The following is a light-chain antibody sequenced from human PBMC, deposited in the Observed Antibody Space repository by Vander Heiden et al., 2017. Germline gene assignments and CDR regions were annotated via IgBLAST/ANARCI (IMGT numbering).Light chain of an antibody. CDR2: EVN. J-gene: IGLJ3*02. Sequence: QSALTQPHSASGSPGPSVTISCTGTSSDIGAYNYVSWYQQYAGKAFKLMIYEVNKRPSGVPDRFSGSKFGNTAYLTFSVLQAEDEADYYCSSFAGSRVFGGGTKLTVL. CDR1: SSDIGAYNY. V-gene: IGLV2-8*01. CDR3: SSFAGSRV.